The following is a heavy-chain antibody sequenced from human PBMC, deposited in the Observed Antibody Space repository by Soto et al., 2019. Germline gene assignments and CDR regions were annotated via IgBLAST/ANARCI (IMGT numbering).Heavy chain of an antibody. CDR3: DRALKKLYYYYGMDV. V-gene: IGHV4-30-4*01. Sequence: PSETLSLTCTVSGGSISSGDYYWSWIRQPPGKGLEWIGYIYYSGSTYYNPSLKSRVTISVDTSKNQFSLKLSSVTAADTAVYYCDRALKKLYYYYGMDVWGQGTTVTVYS. J-gene: IGHJ6*02. CDR1: GGSISSGDYY. CDR2: IYYSGST.